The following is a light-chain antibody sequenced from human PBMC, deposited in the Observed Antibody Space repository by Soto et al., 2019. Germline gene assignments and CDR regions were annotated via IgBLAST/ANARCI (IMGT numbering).Light chain of an antibody. V-gene: IGKV1-8*01. CDR2: AAS. J-gene: IGKJ1*01. Sequence: AIRMTQSPSSLSASTGDRVTITCRASQGIRNYLAWYQQKPGKAPKVLIHAASTLQGGGPSRFSGSGSGTDFTLTISGLKSEDFATYYCQQYYSYPWTFGQGTKVEIK. CDR3: QQYYSYPWT. CDR1: QGIRNY.